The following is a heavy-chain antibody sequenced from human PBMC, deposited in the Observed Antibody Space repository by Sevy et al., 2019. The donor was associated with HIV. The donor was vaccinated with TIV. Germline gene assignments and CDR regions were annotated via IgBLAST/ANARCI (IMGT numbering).Heavy chain of an antibody. V-gene: IGHV4-59*01. D-gene: IGHD6-13*01. Sequence: SETLSLTCTVSGGSISSYYWSWIRQPPGKGLEWIGYIYYSGSTNYNPSLKSRVTISVETSKNQFSLKLSSVTAADTAVYYCARDSAAAGYYSYSGMDVWGQGTTVTVSS. CDR3: ARDSAAAGYYSYSGMDV. CDR2: IYYSGST. J-gene: IGHJ6*02. CDR1: GGSISSYY.